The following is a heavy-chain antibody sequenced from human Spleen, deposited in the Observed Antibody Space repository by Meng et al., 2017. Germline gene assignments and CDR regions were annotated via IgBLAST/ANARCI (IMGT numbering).Heavy chain of an antibody. CDR2: VYYSGIT. CDR1: GGSISSGRYY. V-gene: IGHV4-39*07. J-gene: IGHJ5*02. CDR3: ARDLWELRYKAPFDP. D-gene: IGHD3-16*01. Sequence: SETLSLTCTVSGGSISSGRYYWNWIRQSPGKGLEWIGSVYYSGITYYNPSLESRVTISVDTSKNQFSLKLSSMTAADTAVYYCARDLWELRYKAPFDPWGQGSLVTVSS.